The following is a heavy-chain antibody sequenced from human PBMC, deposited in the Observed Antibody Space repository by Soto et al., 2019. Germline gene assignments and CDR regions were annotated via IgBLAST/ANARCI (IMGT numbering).Heavy chain of an antibody. D-gene: IGHD2-15*01. CDR2: ISYDGSNK. CDR1: GFTFSSYG. CDR3: AKVRRSNSGPCDY. J-gene: IGHJ4*02. Sequence: PGGSLRLSCAASGFTFSSYGMHWVRQAPGKGLEWVAVISYDGSNKYYADSVKGRFTISRDNSKNTLYLQMNSLRAEDTAVYYCAKVRRSNSGPCDYWGQGTLVTVSS. V-gene: IGHV3-30*18.